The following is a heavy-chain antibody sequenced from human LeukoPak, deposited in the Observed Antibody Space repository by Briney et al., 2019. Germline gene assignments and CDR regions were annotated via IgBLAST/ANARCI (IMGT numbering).Heavy chain of an antibody. D-gene: IGHD3-22*01. Sequence: GGSLRLSCAASGFTFSNSAMSWVRQAPGKGLEWVSTLSGSGITAYYADSVKGRFTISRDNSKNTLYLQMNSLRAEDTAVYYCAKEGYYDSSGYYGGYFDYWGQGTLVTVSS. CDR1: GFTFSNSA. CDR3: AKEGYYDSSGYYGGYFDY. CDR2: LSGSGITA. V-gene: IGHV3-23*01. J-gene: IGHJ4*02.